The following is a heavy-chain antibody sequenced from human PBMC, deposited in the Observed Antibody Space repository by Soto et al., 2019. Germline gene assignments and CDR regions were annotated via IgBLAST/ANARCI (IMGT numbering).Heavy chain of an antibody. CDR3: ARSRITMVRSADYYYYYGMDV. J-gene: IGHJ6*02. Sequence: GESLKISCKGSGYSFTSYWISWVRQMPGKGLEWMGSIYPGDSDTNYSPSFQGQVTISADKSISTAYLQWSSLKASDTAMYYCARSRITMVRSADYYYYYGMDVWGQGTTVTVS. D-gene: IGHD3-10*01. CDR1: GYSFTSYW. CDR2: IYPGDSDT. V-gene: IGHV5-51*01.